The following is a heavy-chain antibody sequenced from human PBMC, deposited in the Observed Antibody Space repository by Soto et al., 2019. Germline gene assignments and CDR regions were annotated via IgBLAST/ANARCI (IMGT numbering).Heavy chain of an antibody. V-gene: IGHV3-74*01. CDR3: ASHGSGDYFWFDP. CDR1: GCTFSNFW. CDR2: ASPDGSST. J-gene: IGHJ5*02. D-gene: IGHD4-17*01. Sequence: EGQLVESGGGLVQPGGSLRLSCAASGCTFSNFWVHWVRQAPGKGLVWVSRASPDGSSTSYADSVKGRFTISRDNAKNMLYMEVTSLRDEDTAVYYCASHGSGDYFWFDPWGQGTLVTVSS.